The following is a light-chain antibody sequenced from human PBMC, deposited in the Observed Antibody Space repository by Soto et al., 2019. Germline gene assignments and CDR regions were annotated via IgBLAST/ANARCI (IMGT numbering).Light chain of an antibody. J-gene: IGLJ1*01. V-gene: IGLV1-47*02. CDR1: SSNIGSNY. CDR3: AAWDDSLSGSYV. Sequence: QSALTQPPSASGTPGQRVTISCSGSSSNIGSNYVYWYQQLPGTAPKLLIYSNNQRPSGVPDRFSGSKSGTSASLAISGLRSEDEADYHCAAWDDSLSGSYVFGTGTKVTVL. CDR2: SNN.